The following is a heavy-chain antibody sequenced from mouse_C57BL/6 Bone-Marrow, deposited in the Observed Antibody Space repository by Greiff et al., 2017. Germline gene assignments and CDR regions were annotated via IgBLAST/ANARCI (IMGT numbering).Heavy chain of an antibody. CDR3: ARSGYYGSSDY. D-gene: IGHD1-1*01. V-gene: IGHV1-64*01. J-gene: IGHJ2*01. CDR2: IHPNSGST. Sequence: QVQLQQPGAELVKPGASVKLSCKASGYTFTSYWMHWVKQRPGQGLEWIGMIHPNSGSTNYNEKFKSKATLTVDKSSSTAYMHLSSLTSEDSAVYYCARSGYYGSSDYWGQGTTLTASS. CDR1: GYTFTSYW.